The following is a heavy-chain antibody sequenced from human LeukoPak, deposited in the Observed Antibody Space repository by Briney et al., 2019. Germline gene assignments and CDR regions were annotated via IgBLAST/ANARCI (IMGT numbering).Heavy chain of an antibody. J-gene: IGHJ5*02. V-gene: IGHV4-59*01. CDR2: IYYSGNS. CDR1: GGSISSYY. CDR3: ARDLGYCSTASCYAWFDP. Sequence: SSETLSLTCTVSGGSISSYYWSWIRQPPGKGLEGIGYIYYSGNSNYNPSLNSRVTISVDTSKNQFSLRLSSVTAADTAIYYCARDLGYCSTASCYAWFDPWGQGTLVTVSS. D-gene: IGHD2-2*01.